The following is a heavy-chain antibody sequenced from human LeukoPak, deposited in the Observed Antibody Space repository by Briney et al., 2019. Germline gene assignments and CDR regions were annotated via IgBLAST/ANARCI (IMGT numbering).Heavy chain of an antibody. J-gene: IGHJ6*03. CDR3: AREKSSSDYMDV. CDR1: GFTFSSYG. D-gene: IGHD6-6*01. V-gene: IGHV3-30*03. Sequence: GRSLRLSCAASGFTFSSYGMHWVRQAPGKGLEWVAVISYDGSNKYYADSVKGRFTISRDNSKNTLYLQMNSLRAEDTAVYYCAREKSSSDYMDVWGKGTTVTVSS. CDR2: ISYDGSNK.